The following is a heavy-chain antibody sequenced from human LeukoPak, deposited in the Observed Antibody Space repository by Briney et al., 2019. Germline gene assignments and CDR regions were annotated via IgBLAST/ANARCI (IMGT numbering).Heavy chain of an antibody. CDR2: ISSSSDYI. V-gene: IGHV3-21*01. CDR1: GFTFSRYS. Sequence: GGSLRLSCAASGFTFSRYSMNWVRQAPGKGLEWVSSISSSSDYICYADSVRGRFTISRDNAENSLYLQMNSLRAEDTAVYYCASLPSGRHLSIRHWGQGTLVSVSS. D-gene: IGHD1-26*01. CDR3: ASLPSGRHLSIRH. J-gene: IGHJ1*01.